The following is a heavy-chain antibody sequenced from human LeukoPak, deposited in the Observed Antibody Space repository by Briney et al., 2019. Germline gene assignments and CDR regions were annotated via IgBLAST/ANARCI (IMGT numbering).Heavy chain of an antibody. CDR2: VYMGGTT. J-gene: IGHJ4*02. V-gene: IGHV3-66*01. CDR1: VFTVSTNY. D-gene: IGHD5-18*01. Sequence: GGSLRLSCAASVFTVSTNYMNWVRHAPGKGVEWGSVVYMGGTTYYADSVKGRFTISRDSTKNTTYLQMNNLRAEDTAVYYCARGLLRDGYAYTYSFDYWGQGALVTVSS. CDR3: ARGLLRDGYAYTYSFDY.